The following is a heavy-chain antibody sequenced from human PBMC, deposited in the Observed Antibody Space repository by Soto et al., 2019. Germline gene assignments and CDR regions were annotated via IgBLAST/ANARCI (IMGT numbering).Heavy chain of an antibody. D-gene: IGHD4-17*01. CDR1: GFSLSTSGVG. CDR3: AHFYGDSRGFAFDI. CDR2: IHWDDDK. Sequence: QITLKESGPTLVKPTQTLTLTCTFSGFSLSTSGVGVGWIRQPPGKALEWLVLIHWDDDKRYSPSLRNRLTITKATSKNQVVLTMTNMDPVDTATYYCAHFYGDSRGFAFDIWGQGTMVTVSS. J-gene: IGHJ3*02. V-gene: IGHV2-5*02.